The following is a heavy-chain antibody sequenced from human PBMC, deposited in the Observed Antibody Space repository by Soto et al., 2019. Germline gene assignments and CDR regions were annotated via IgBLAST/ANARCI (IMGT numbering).Heavy chain of an antibody. V-gene: IGHV4-4*02. CDR1: GGSISSSNW. D-gene: IGHD6-13*01. CDR2: IYHSGST. CDR3: AREGPGAAGGWFDP. Sequence: QVQLQESGPGLVKPSGTLSLTCAVSGGSISSSNWWSWVRQPPGKGLEWIGEIYHSGSTNYNPSLTSRVTISVDKSNNQFSLKLSSVTAAVTAVYYCAREGPGAAGGWFDPWGQGTLVTVSS. J-gene: IGHJ5*02.